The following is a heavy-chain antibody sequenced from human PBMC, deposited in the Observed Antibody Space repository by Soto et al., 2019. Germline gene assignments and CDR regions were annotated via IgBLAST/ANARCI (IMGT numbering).Heavy chain of an antibody. J-gene: IGHJ5*02. Sequence: PGGSLRLSCVASGFTLKNYAMSWVRQAPGKGLEWVSANSGDGGSTYYADSVKGRFIVSRDNSKSTLYLQMTSLRAEDTAVYFCVKERGITVFGVPLGWFDPWGQGTLVTVSS. D-gene: IGHD3-3*01. V-gene: IGHV3-23*01. CDR1: GFTLKNYA. CDR2: NSGDGGST. CDR3: VKERGITVFGVPLGWFDP.